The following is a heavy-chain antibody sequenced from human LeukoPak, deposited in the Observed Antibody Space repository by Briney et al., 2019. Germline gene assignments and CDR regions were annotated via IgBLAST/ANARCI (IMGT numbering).Heavy chain of an antibody. D-gene: IGHD6-13*01. V-gene: IGHV7-4-1*02. CDR1: GYSFTSFG. Sequence: RASVKVSCKASGYSFTSFGMNWVRQATGQGLEWMGWINTNTGNPTYAQGFTGRFVFSLDTSVSTAYLQISSLKAEDTAVYYCARGPFYPPSSSWPHWGQGTLVTVSS. CDR3: ARGPFYPPSSSWPH. CDR2: INTNTGNP. J-gene: IGHJ4*02.